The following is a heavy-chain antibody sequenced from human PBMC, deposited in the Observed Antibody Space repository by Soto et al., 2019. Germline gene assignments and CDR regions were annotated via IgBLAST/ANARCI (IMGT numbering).Heavy chain of an antibody. V-gene: IGHV3-23*01. CDR1: GFTFSSYA. CDR3: AKGVGSGWLFEYFQH. Sequence: EVQLLESGGGLVQPGGSLRLSCAASGFTFSSYAMSWVRQAPGKGLEWVSAISGSGGSTYYADSVKGRFTISRDNSKNTLYLQMNSLRAEDTAVYYWAKGVGSGWLFEYFQHWGQGTLVTVSS. D-gene: IGHD6-19*01. CDR2: ISGSGGST. J-gene: IGHJ1*01.